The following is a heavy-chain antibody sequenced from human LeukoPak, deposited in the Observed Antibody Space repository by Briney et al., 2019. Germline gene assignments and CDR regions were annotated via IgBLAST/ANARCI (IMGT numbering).Heavy chain of an antibody. CDR2: IYYSGGT. CDR1: GGSISGYY. CDR3: VRGVDYYGV. Sequence: PSETLSLTCTVSGGSISGYYWGWIRQPPGKGLEWIGHIYYSGGTNYYPSLESRVTISIDTSKNQFSLKLNSVTAADTAVYYCVRGVDYYGVWGQGTLVTVSS. V-gene: IGHV4-59*01. J-gene: IGHJ4*02. D-gene: IGHD3-10*01.